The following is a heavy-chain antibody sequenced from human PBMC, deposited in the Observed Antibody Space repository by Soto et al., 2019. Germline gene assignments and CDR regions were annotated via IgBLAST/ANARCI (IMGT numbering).Heavy chain of an antibody. J-gene: IGHJ3*02. CDR1: GFTFSAYA. Sequence: EVQLLESGGGVVQPGGSLRLSCAASGFTFSAYAMSWVSQAPGKGLQWVSGVGGSDTDKHYADSVRGRFTVSRDNSKNTLYLQMNSLRADDTAVYYCAKDATAVNGVWDPFDMWGQGTEVTVSS. D-gene: IGHD2-8*01. CDR2: VGGSDTDK. CDR3: AKDATAVNGVWDPFDM. V-gene: IGHV3-23*01.